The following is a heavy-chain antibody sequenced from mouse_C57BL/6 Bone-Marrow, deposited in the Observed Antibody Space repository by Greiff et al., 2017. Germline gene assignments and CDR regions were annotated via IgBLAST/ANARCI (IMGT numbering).Heavy chain of an antibody. J-gene: IGHJ4*01. CDR3: ARGRGTTVVAYYAMDY. CDR1: GYTFTSYW. CDR2: INPSNGGT. D-gene: IGHD1-1*01. V-gene: IGHV1-53*01. Sequence: QVQLQQPGTELVKPGASVKLSCKASGYTFTSYWMHWVKQRPGQGLEWIGNINPSNGGTNYNEKFKSKATLTVDKSSSTACMQLSSLTSEDSAVYYGARGRGTTVVAYYAMDYWGKGTSVTVSS.